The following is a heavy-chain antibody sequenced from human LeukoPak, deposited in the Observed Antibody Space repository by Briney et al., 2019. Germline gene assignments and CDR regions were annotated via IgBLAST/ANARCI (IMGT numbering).Heavy chain of an antibody. V-gene: IGHV4-34*01. J-gene: IGHJ4*02. CDR2: INDSGVT. CDR1: GGCFSGYY. D-gene: IGHD2-2*01. Sequence: LETLSLTCAVYGGCFSGYYWSWIRQSPGGGLGWIGEINDSGVTNCTPSIESRVILSVATSKNQFSLRLSSVTAADTAVYYCARRLVDSSASQVSDNWGQGTLVTVSS. CDR3: ARRLVDSSASQVSDN.